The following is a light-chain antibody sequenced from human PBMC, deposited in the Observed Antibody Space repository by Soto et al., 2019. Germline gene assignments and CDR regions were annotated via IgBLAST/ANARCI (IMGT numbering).Light chain of an antibody. CDR3: QAYDYRLTASV. CDR2: GNR. Sequence: QLVLTQPPSVSGAPGQRGTISCTGTSSNLGAGYDVHWYQQLPGAAHKLVIFGNRNRPSGVPERFSGSKSGTSASLSITGLQAEDEADYYCQAYDYRLTASVFGGGTKLTVL. CDR1: SSNLGAGYD. J-gene: IGLJ3*02. V-gene: IGLV1-40*01.